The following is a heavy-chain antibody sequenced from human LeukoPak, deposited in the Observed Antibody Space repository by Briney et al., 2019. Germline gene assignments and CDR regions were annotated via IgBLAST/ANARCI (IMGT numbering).Heavy chain of an antibody. Sequence: SETLSLTCTVSRGSIRNYYWSWIRQSPGKGLEWIGYIYYSGSTNYNPSLKSRVSISVDTSKNQFSLKLTSVTPADTAVYYCARETVIASLYDYWGQGILVTVSS. CDR1: RGSIRNYY. CDR3: ARETVIASLYDY. D-gene: IGHD4-17*01. V-gene: IGHV4-59*01. CDR2: IYYSGST. J-gene: IGHJ4*02.